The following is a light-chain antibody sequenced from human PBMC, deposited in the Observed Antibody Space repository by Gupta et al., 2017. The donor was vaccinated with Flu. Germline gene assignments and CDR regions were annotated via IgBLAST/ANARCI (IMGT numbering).Light chain of an antibody. CDR2: EAS. CDR1: QSIYRY. J-gene: IGKJ1*01. CDR3: QQDKSYRT. V-gene: IGKV1-5*03. Sequence: DIQMTQSPSTLSASVGDRVTITCRASQSIYRYLAWYQQKPGKAPKLLIYEASNLESGVPSRFSGSGSGTEFTLTINSLQPDDFATYSCQQDKSYRTFGQGTKVEI.